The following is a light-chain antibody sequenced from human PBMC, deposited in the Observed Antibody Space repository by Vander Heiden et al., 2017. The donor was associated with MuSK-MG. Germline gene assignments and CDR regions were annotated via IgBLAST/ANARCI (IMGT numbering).Light chain of an antibody. CDR2: DVS. Sequence: QSALTQPASVSGSPGPSITISCPGTSSDVGGYNYVSWYQQHPGKAPKLMIYDVSNRPSGVSNRCSGSNSGNTASLTISGLQAEDEADYYCSSYTSSSTYVVFGGGTKLTVL. J-gene: IGLJ2*01. CDR1: SSDVGGYNY. V-gene: IGLV2-14*01. CDR3: SSYTSSSTYVV.